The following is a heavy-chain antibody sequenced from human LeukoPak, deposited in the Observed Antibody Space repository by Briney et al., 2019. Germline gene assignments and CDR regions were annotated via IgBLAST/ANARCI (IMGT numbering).Heavy chain of an antibody. J-gene: IGHJ4*02. Sequence: GGSLRLSCSASGFVFSIYTMYWVRQARGKGREYVSTISGSGNGGSIYYADSVKGRFTISRDDSKSILYLQMNGLRSEDTAVYYCVKDFGRVRGTPDSWGQGTLVTVSS. CDR3: VKDFGRVRGTPDS. V-gene: IGHV3-64D*06. CDR2: ISGSGNGGSI. D-gene: IGHD3-16*01. CDR1: GFVFSIYT.